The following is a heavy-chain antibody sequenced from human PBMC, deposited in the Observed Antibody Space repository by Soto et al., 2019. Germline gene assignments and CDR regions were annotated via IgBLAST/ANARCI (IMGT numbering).Heavy chain of an antibody. V-gene: IGHV1-46*03. D-gene: IGHD2-15*01. CDR3: ARTIVVVVAEDSGENDAFDI. CDR2: INPSGGST. Sequence: GASVKVSCKASGYTFTSYYMHWVRQAPGQGLEWMGIINPSGGSTSYAQKFQGRVTMTRDTSTSTVYMELSSLRSEDTAVYYCARTIVVVVAEDSGENDAFDIWGQGTMVTVSS. J-gene: IGHJ3*02. CDR1: GYTFTSYY.